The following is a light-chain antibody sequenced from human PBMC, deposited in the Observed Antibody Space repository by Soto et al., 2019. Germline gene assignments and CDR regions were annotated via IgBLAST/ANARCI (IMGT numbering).Light chain of an antibody. CDR2: GAS. CDR3: QQYSSSPPEFT. V-gene: IGKV3-20*01. CDR1: QSVSSSY. Sequence: EIVLTQSPGPLSLSPGERATLSCRASQSVSSSYLAWYQQRPGQAPRLLIFGASYRATGIPDRFSGSGSGTDFTLTISRLEPEDFAVYYCQQYSSSPPEFTFGPGTRVD. J-gene: IGKJ3*01.